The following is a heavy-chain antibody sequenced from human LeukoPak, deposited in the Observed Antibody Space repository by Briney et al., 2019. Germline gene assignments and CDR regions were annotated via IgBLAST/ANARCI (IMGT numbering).Heavy chain of an antibody. V-gene: IGHV3-73*01. CDR2: IRDKANSYAI. J-gene: IGHJ4*02. CDR3: TLPGSGNYFGS. CDR1: GFTFSGSS. Sequence: PGGSLRLSCAASGFTFSGSSMHWVRLASGKGLEWVGRIRDKANSYAIGYAASVQGRFTLSRDDSKNTAYLQLNSLKTEDTAVYYCTLPGSGNYFGSWGQGTLVTVSS. D-gene: IGHD2-2*01.